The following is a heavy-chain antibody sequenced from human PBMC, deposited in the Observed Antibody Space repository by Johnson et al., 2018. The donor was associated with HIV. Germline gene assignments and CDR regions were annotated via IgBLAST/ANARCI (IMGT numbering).Heavy chain of an antibody. CDR1: GFTFSSYA. V-gene: IGHV3-15*01. Sequence: VQLVESGGGLVQPGGSLRLSCAASGFTFSSYAMSWVRQAPGKGLEWVGRIKSESDGGTTDYPTPVKGRFTISRDDSKNMLYLQMNSLKIEDTAVYYCSTGVIVVVAGAMLLPLHDAFDIWGQGTMVTVSS. CDR2: IKSESDGGTT. CDR3: STGVIVVVAGAMLLPLHDAFDI. J-gene: IGHJ3*02. D-gene: IGHD2-21*01.